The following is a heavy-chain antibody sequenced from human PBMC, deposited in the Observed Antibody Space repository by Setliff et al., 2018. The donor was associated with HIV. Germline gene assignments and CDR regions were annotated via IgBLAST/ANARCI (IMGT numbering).Heavy chain of an antibody. CDR3: ARQTWEYYDTLTGYYRSPKNFDS. J-gene: IGHJ4*02. CDR1: GGSINRSNYY. CDR2: ISYTGST. Sequence: SETLSLTCTVPGGSINRSNYYWGWIRQPPGKGLEWIGTISYTGSTYYDPSLKSRVTISLDTSKNQFFLKLSSVTAPGTAIYYCARQTWEYYDTLTGYYRSPKNFDSWGQGTLVTVSS. V-gene: IGHV4-39*01. D-gene: IGHD3-9*01.